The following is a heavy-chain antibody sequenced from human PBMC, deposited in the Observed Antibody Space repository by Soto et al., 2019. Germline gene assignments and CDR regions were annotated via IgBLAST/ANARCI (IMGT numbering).Heavy chain of an antibody. CDR1: GFTFSDYY. V-gene: IGHV3-11*01. D-gene: IGHD1-26*01. CDR3: ARDIIGSYFTDR. CDR2: ISSSGTTI. Sequence: GVSLRLSCATSGFTFSDYYMSWIRQTPGKGLEWVSSISSSGTTIYYAGSVEGRFTISRDNAKDSLYLQMNSLRVEDAALYYCARDIIGSYFTDRWGQGTLVTVSS. J-gene: IGHJ5*02.